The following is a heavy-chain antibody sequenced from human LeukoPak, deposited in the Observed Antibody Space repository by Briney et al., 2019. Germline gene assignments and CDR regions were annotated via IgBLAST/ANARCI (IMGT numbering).Heavy chain of an antibody. Sequence: SETLSLTCAVYNGSFNSYYWSWIRQPPPEGLEWIGEVNHSGSTNYNPSLTNRVTISLDTSKNQFSLKLSSVTAADTAVYYCARGYCRGGSCYFFWYFDLWGRGTLVTVSS. J-gene: IGHJ2*01. CDR2: VNHSGST. D-gene: IGHD2-15*01. CDR3: ARGYCRGGSCYFFWYFDL. V-gene: IGHV4-34*01. CDR1: NGSFNSYY.